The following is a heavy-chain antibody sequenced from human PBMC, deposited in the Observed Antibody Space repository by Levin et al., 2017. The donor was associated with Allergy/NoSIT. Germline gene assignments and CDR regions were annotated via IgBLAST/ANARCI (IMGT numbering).Heavy chain of an antibody. CDR2: ISGRNTST. Sequence: QPGGSLRLSCATSGFTFNTFGMSWVRQAPGKGLEWVSAISGRNTSTYYADSVKGRFTISRDNTKNMLFLQMNSLRAEDTAVYYCANRRYNGVYQYYFDYWGQGTLVTVSS. CDR1: GFTFNTFG. D-gene: IGHD5-12*01. CDR3: ANRRYNGVYQYYFDY. V-gene: IGHV3-23*01. J-gene: IGHJ4*02.